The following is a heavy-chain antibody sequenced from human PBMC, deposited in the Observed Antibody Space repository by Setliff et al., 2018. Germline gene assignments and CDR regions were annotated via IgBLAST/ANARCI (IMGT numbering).Heavy chain of an antibody. CDR2: VSNNNGNT. J-gene: IGHJ4*02. Sequence: GASVKVSCKASGYRFSTYGISWVRQAPGQGLEWMAWVSNNNGNTNYAKSFQGRVTMAWDTSISTAYMDLSRLTSDGTATYYCAGVDVLTASPFWGQGTLVTVSS. CDR3: AGVDVLTASPF. CDR1: GYRFSTYG. V-gene: IGHV1-18*01. D-gene: IGHD3-9*01.